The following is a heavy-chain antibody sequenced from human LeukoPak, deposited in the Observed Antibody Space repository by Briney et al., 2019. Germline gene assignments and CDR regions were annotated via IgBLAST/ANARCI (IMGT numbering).Heavy chain of an antibody. V-gene: IGHV1-69*13. CDR2: IIPIFGTA. Sequence: GASVKVSCKASGYIFTSYYTHWVRQAPGQGLEWMGGIIPIFGTANYAQKFQGRVTITADESTSTAYMELSSLRSEDTAVYYCARRRNDILTTTNWFDPWGQGTLVTVSS. D-gene: IGHD3-9*01. J-gene: IGHJ5*02. CDR3: ARRRNDILTTTNWFDP. CDR1: GYIFTSYY.